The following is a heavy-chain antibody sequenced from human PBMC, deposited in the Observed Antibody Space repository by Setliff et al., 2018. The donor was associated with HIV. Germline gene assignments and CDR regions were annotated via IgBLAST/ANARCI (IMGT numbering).Heavy chain of an antibody. D-gene: IGHD2-2*02. CDR2: INVDGSSI. V-gene: IGHV3-74*01. Sequence: GGSLRLSCAASGFTFTDYWMHWVRQVPGQGLVWVSRINVDGSSISYADSVKGRFTISRDNAKNTLFLQMNSLRAEDTAVYYCANIRLGSWGQGTLVTVSS. CDR1: GFTFTDYW. CDR3: ANIRLGS. J-gene: IGHJ5*02.